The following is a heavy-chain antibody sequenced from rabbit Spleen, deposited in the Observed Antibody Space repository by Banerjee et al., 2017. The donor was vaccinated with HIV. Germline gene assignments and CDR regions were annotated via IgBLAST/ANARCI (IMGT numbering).Heavy chain of an antibody. J-gene: IGHJ4*01. Sequence: QSLEESGGDLVKPGASLTLTCTASGFDLSWHYYMCWVRQAPGKGLEWIACIYAGSGGGTKYASWAKGRFTISKTSSTTVTLQMASLTVADTATFFCARAGEGGYGYLDLWGPGTLVTVS. D-gene: IGHD2-1*01. V-gene: IGHV1S40*01. CDR2: IYAGSGGGT. CDR3: ARAGEGGYGYLDL. CDR1: GFDLSWHYY.